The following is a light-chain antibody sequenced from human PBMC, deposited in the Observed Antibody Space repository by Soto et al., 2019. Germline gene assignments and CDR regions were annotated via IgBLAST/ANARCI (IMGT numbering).Light chain of an antibody. CDR3: SSYAGSNIYVV. CDR2: AVS. V-gene: IGLV2-8*01. Sequence: QSALTQPPSASGSPGQSVTISCTGTSSDVGGYNYVSWYQQHPGKAPKLMIYAVSQRPSGVPGRFSGSKSGNTASLTVSGLQAEDEADYYCSSYAGSNIYVVFGGGTKVTVL. J-gene: IGLJ2*01. CDR1: SSDVGGYNY.